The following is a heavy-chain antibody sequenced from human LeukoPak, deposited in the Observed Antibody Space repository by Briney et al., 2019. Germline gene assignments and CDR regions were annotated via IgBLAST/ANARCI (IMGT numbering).Heavy chain of an antibody. CDR2: INHSGST. V-gene: IGHV4-34*01. CDR1: GGSFSGYY. J-gene: IGHJ5*02. D-gene: IGHD1-26*01. CDR3: ARHLREIGWFDP. Sequence: SETLSLTCAVYGGSFSGYYWSWIRQPPGKGLEWIGEINHSGSTNYNPSLKSRVTISVDTSKNQFSLKLSSVTAADTAVYYCARHLREIGWFDPWGQGTLVTVSS.